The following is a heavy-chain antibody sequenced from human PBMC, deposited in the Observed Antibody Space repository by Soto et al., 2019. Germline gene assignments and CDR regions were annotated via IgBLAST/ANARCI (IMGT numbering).Heavy chain of an antibody. D-gene: IGHD1-26*01. CDR2: IVVGSGNT. V-gene: IGHV1-58*02. CDR3: AAGTGRGSYYYMDV. CDR1: GFTFTSSA. J-gene: IGHJ6*03. Sequence: GASVKVSCKASGFTFTSSAMQWVRQARGQRLEWIGWIVVGSGNTNYAQKFQERDTITRDMSTSTAYMELSSLRSEDTAVYYCAAGTGRGSYYYMDVWGKGTTVTVSS.